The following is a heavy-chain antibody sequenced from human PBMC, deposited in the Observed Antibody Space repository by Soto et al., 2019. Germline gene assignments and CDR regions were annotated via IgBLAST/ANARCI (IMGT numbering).Heavy chain of an antibody. CDR3: ARVPYYDILPGYQHTPLIWFDP. V-gene: IGHV3-48*02. J-gene: IGHJ5*02. CDR1: GFTFSSYS. D-gene: IGHD3-9*01. Sequence: EVQLVESGGGLVQPGGSLRLSCAASGFTFSSYSMNWVRQAPGKGLEWVSYISSSSSTIYYADSVKGRFTISRDNAKNSLYRQMNSLRDEETAVYYGARVPYYDILPGYQHTPLIWFDPWGQGTLVTVSS. CDR2: ISSSSSTI.